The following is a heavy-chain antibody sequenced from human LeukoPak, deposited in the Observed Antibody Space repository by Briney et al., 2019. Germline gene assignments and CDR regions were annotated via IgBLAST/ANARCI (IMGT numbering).Heavy chain of an antibody. CDR1: GFTFDDYA. D-gene: IGHD6-13*01. CDR2: ISWNSGSI. Sequence: GGSLRLSCAASGFTFDDYAMHWVRQAPGKGLEWVSGISWNSGSIGYADSVKGRFTISRDNAKNSLYLQMNSLRAEDTALYYCAKDRGSSSWYSNTHFDYWGQGTLVTVSS. V-gene: IGHV3-9*01. J-gene: IGHJ4*02. CDR3: AKDRGSSSWYSNTHFDY.